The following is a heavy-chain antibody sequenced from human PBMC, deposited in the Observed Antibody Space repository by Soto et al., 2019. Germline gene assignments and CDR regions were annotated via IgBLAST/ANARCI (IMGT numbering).Heavy chain of an antibody. CDR3: ARDRGTYYYYGMDV. CDR2: IIPIFGTA. CDR1: GGTFSSYA. D-gene: IGHD1-1*01. J-gene: IGHJ6*02. Sequence: QVQLVQSGAEVKKPGSSVKVSCKASGGTFSSYAISWVRQAPGQGLEWMGGIIPIFGTASYAQKFQGRVTITADESTGTAYMELSSLRSEDTAVYYCARDRGTYYYYGMDVWGQGTTVTVSS. V-gene: IGHV1-69*01.